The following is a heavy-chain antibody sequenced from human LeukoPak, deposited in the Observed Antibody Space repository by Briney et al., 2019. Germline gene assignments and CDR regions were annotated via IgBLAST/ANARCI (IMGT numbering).Heavy chain of an antibody. V-gene: IGHV5-51*01. CDR1: GYSFTSYW. CDR3: ARKPYYYDSSGYSTYYYYGMDV. J-gene: IGHJ6*02. Sequence: GESLKISCKGSGYSFTSYWIDWVRQMPGKGLEWMGIIYPGDSDTRYSPSFQGQVTISADKSISTAYLQWSSLKASDTAMYYCARKPYYYDSSGYSTYYYYGMDVWGQGTTVTVSS. D-gene: IGHD3-22*01. CDR2: IYPGDSDT.